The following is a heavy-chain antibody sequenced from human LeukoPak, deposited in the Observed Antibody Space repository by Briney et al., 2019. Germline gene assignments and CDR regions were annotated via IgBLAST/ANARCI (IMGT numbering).Heavy chain of an antibody. Sequence: SETLSLTCTVSGGSISSYYWSWIRQPAGKGLEWIGRIYTSGSTNYNPSLKSRVTMSVDTSKNQFSLKLSSVTAADTAVYYCASNKDDYGDNRIFDYWGQGTLVTVSS. J-gene: IGHJ4*02. CDR3: ASNKDDYGDNRIFDY. V-gene: IGHV4-4*07. CDR1: GGSISSYY. CDR2: IYTSGST. D-gene: IGHD4-17*01.